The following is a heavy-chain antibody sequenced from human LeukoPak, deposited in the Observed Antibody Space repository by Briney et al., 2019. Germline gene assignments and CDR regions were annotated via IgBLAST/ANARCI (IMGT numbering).Heavy chain of an antibody. Sequence: PSETLSLTCAVYGGSFSGYYWSWIRQPPGKGLEWIGEINHSGSTNYNPSLKSRVTISVDTSKNQFSLKLSSVTAADTAVYYCARRTSYYYDSSGYPSYGFGCFDYWGQGTLVTVSS. V-gene: IGHV4-34*01. CDR2: INHSGST. D-gene: IGHD3-22*01. CDR3: ARRTSYYYDSSGYPSYGFGCFDY. J-gene: IGHJ4*02. CDR1: GGSFSGYY.